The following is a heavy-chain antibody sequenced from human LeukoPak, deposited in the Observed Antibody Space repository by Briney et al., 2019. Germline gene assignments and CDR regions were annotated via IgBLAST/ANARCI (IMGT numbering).Heavy chain of an antibody. CDR3: ARDQTYYDFWSGYLSYYYMDV. V-gene: IGHV4-39*07. CDR2: IYYSGST. CDR1: GGSISSSSYY. J-gene: IGHJ6*03. Sequence: IPSETLSLTCTVSGGSISSSSYYWGWIRQPPGKGLEWIGSIYYSGSTYYNPSLKSRVTISVDTSKNQFSLKLSSVTAADTAVYYCARDQTYYDFWSGYLSYYYMDVWGKGTTVTVSS. D-gene: IGHD3-3*01.